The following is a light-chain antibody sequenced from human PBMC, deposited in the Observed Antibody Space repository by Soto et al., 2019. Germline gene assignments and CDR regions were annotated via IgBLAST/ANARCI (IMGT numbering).Light chain of an antibody. V-gene: IGKV1-39*01. CDR1: QSISSY. CDR2: AAS. Sequence: DIQMTQSPSSLSAYVGDRVTITCRASQSISSYLNWYQQKPGKAPKLLIYAASSLQSGVPSRFSGSGSETDFTLTISSLQPEDFATYYCQQSYSTPWTFGQGTKVE. J-gene: IGKJ1*01. CDR3: QQSYSTPWT.